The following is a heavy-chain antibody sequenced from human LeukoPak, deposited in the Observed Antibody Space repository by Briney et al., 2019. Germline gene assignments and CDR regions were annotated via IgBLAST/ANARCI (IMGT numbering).Heavy chain of an antibody. CDR1: GVSISSGDYY. CDR2: IYYSGST. D-gene: IGHD2-2*01. Sequence: PSQTLSLTCTVSGVSISSGDYYWSWIRQPPGKGLGWIGYIYYSGSTYYNPSLKSRVTISVDTSKNQFSLKLSSVTAADTAVYYCARRGQGYCSSTRCYLPLEYWGQGTLVTVPS. J-gene: IGHJ4*02. V-gene: IGHV4-30-4*08. CDR3: ARRGQGYCSSTRCYLPLEY.